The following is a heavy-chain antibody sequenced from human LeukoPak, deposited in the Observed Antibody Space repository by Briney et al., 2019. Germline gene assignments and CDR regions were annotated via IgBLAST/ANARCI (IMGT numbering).Heavy chain of an antibody. J-gene: IGHJ4*02. D-gene: IGHD6-19*01. CDR3: AKDHSSGWYLFRFDY. V-gene: IGHV3-30*18. CDR2: ISYDGSNK. CDR1: GFTFSSYA. Sequence: GGSLRLSCAASGFTFSSYAMSWVRQAPGKGLEWVAVISYDGSNKYYADSVKGRFTISRDNSKNTLYLQMNSLRAEDTAVYYCAKDHSSGWYLFRFDYWGQGTLVTVSS.